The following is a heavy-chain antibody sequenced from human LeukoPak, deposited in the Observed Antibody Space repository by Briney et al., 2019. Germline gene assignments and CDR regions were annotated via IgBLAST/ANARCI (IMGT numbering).Heavy chain of an antibody. CDR1: GYTFTGYY. J-gene: IGHJ4*02. V-gene: IGHV1-2*06. CDR3: AIDYCGGDCFPDY. Sequence: ASVKVSCKASGYTFTGYYVHWVRQAPGQGLEWMGRINPNSGDTNYGQKFQGRVTMTRDTSISTAYMELSRLRSDDTAVYYCAIDYCGGDCFPDYWGQGTLVTVSS. D-gene: IGHD2-21*02. CDR2: INPNSGDT.